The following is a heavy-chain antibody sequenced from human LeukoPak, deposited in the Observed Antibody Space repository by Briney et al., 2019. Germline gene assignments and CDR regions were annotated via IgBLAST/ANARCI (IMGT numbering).Heavy chain of an antibody. V-gene: IGHV4-61*02. D-gene: IGHD2-2*01. CDR3: ASWSGLIVVVPAAFDY. J-gene: IGHJ4*02. Sequence: SETLSLTCTVSGGSISSGSYYWSWIRQPAGKGLEWIGRIYTSGSTNYNPSLKSRVTISVDTFKNQFSLKLSSVTAADTAVYYCASWSGLIVVVPAAFDYWGQGTLVTVSS. CDR2: IYTSGST. CDR1: GGSISSGSYY.